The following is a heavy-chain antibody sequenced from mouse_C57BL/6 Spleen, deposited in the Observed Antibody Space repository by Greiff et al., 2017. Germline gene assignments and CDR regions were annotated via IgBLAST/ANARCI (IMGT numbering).Heavy chain of an antibody. J-gene: IGHJ2*01. Sequence: EVQRVESGAGLVKPGGSLKLSCAASGFTFSSYAMSWVRQTPEKRLEWVAYISSGGDYIYYADTVKGRFTISRDNARNTLYLQMSSLKSEDTAMYYCTRAPYYYGSSYYFDYWGQGTTLTVSS. V-gene: IGHV5-9-1*02. D-gene: IGHD1-1*01. CDR2: ISSGGDYI. CDR1: GFTFSSYA. CDR3: TRAPYYYGSSYYFDY.